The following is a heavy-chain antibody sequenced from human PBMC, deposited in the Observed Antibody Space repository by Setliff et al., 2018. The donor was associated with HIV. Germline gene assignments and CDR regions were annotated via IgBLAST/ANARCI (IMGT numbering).Heavy chain of an antibody. CDR1: GYTLSELS. V-gene: IGHV1-24*01. J-gene: IGHJ4*02. CDR3: ATSGTYYYGSGSYHASAY. D-gene: IGHD3-10*01. CDR2: FDPQDGET. Sequence: GASVKVSCKIYGYTLSELSMHWVRQAPGKGLEWMGYFDPQDGETVYAQKFQGRVTLTEDTSTGTAYMELSSLRSEDTAVYYCATSGTYYYGSGSYHASAYWGQGTLVTVSS.